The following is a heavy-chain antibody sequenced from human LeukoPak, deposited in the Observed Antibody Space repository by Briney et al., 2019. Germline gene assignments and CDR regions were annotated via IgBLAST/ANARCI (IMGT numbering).Heavy chain of an antibody. J-gene: IGHJ3*02. V-gene: IGHV1-69*06. D-gene: IGHD6-6*01. CDR1: GGTFSSYA. CDR2: IIPIFGTA. Sequence: ASLKVSCEASGGTFSSYAISWVRQAPGQGLEWMGGIIPIFGTANYAQKFQGRVTITADKSTSTAYMELSSLRSEDTAVYDCARDPSLDAFDIWGQGTMVTVSS. CDR3: ARDPSLDAFDI.